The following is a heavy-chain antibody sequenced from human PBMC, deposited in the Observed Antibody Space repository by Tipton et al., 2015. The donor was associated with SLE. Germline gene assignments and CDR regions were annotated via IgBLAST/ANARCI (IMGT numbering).Heavy chain of an antibody. J-gene: IGHJ4*02. Sequence: TLSLTCTVSGGSISSYYWSWIRQPPGKGLEWIGYIYYSGSTSYNPSLKSRLTISVDTSKKQFSLKLNSVTAADTAVYYCAREPTYSRDWYWGFDYWGQGTLVTVSS. CDR2: IYYSGST. CDR3: AREPTYSRDWYWGFDY. CDR1: GGSISSYY. V-gene: IGHV4-59*01. D-gene: IGHD6-19*01.